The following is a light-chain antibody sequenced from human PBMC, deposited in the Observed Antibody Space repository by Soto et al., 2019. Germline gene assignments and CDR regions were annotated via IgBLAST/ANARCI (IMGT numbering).Light chain of an antibody. CDR1: QSVSSTY. V-gene: IGKV3-20*01. CDR3: QQYGGSRWT. Sequence: EIVLTQSPGTLSLSPGERATLSCRASQSVSSTYLAWYQQKPGQAPRLLSYGASNRATGIPDRFSGSGSGTDFTLTISRLEPEDFAVYYCQQYGGSRWTFGQGTRV. CDR2: GAS. J-gene: IGKJ1*01.